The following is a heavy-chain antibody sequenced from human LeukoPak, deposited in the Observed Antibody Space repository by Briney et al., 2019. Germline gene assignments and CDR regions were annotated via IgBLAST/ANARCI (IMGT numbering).Heavy chain of an antibody. J-gene: IGHJ6*03. V-gene: IGHV3-30-3*01. D-gene: IGHD6-13*01. CDR3: ARSYSSTPQYYYYYYMDV. Sequence: GSLRLPCTASGFTFSTYAMHWVRQAPGKGLEWVAFVSGDGNTKYYADSVKGRFTISRDNSKNTLYLQMNSLRAEDTAVYYCARSYSSTPQYYYYYYMDVWGKGTTVTVSS. CDR1: GFTFSTYA. CDR2: VSGDGNTK.